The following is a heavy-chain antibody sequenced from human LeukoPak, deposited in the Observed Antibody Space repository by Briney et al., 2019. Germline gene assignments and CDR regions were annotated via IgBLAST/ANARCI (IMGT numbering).Heavy chain of an antibody. CDR1: GGSISSYY. V-gene: IGHV4-59*08. D-gene: IGHD3-10*01. Sequence: PSETLSLTCTVSGGSISSYYWSWIRQPPGKGLEWIGYIYYSGSTNYNPSLKSRVTIYVDTSKNQFSLKLSSVTAADTAVYYCARSPLDYYGSGSYYNDAFDIWGQGTMVTVSS. CDR3: ARSPLDYYGSGSYYNDAFDI. J-gene: IGHJ3*02. CDR2: IYYSGST.